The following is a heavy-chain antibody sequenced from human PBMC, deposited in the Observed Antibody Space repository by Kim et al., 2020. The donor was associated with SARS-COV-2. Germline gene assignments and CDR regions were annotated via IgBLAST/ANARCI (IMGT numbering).Heavy chain of an antibody. Sequence: GGSLRLSCATTGFTFSNYWMHWVRQVPGKGLVWVSHIRTDGSRTSYADSVKGRFTISRDNAKNTLYLQMSSLRDDDTAVYYCARAPHCAGNSCNSYSYYGMDVWGQGTTVTVSS. CDR3: ARAPHCAGNSCNSYSYYGMDV. CDR2: IRTDGSRT. D-gene: IGHD2-15*01. CDR1: GFTFSNYW. V-gene: IGHV3-74*01. J-gene: IGHJ6*02.